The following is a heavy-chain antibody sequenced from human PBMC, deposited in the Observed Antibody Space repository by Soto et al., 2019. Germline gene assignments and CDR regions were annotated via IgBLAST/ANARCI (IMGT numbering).Heavy chain of an antibody. J-gene: IGHJ5*02. CDR3: ARQTGSPSSNWFDP. V-gene: IGHV1-69*02. Sequence: QLHLVQSGAEVRKPGSSVKVSCKASGGTLSSYSVTWVRQAPGQGLEWMGRIIPFLGRTNYAQNFQGRVTFTADMSTSTACMELSSLRSAATARSYCARQTGSPSSNWFDPWGQGPLVIVSS. CDR2: IIPFLGRT. D-gene: IGHD1-26*01. CDR1: GGTLSSYS.